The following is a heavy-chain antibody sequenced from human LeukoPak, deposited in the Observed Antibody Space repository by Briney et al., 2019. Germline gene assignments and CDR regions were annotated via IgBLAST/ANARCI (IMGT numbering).Heavy chain of an antibody. D-gene: IGHD3-10*01. J-gene: IGHJ3*02. CDR2: IYYSGST. Sequence: PSETLSLTCTVSGGSISSYYWSWIRQPPGKGLEWIGYIYYSGSTNYNPSLKSRVTISVDTSKNQFSLKLSSVTAADTAVYYCARMLGSGSYSPDAFDIWGQGTMATVSS. CDR1: GGSISSYY. CDR3: ARMLGSGSYSPDAFDI. V-gene: IGHV4-59*01.